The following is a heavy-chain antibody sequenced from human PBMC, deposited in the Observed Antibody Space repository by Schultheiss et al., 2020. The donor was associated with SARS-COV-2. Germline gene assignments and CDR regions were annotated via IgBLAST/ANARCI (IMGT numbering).Heavy chain of an antibody. CDR2: INNNGDTT. J-gene: IGHJ6*02. CDR1: GFTFSTYS. CDR3: ASMGPEMATTHYYYYGMDV. V-gene: IGHV3-64*01. D-gene: IGHD5-24*01. Sequence: GGSLRLSCATSGFTFSTYSMYWVRQAPGKGLEYVSAINNNGDTTFYANSVKGRFTISRDNSMNTLYLQMGSLRAEDTAVYYCASMGPEMATTHYYYYGMDVWGQGTTVTVSS.